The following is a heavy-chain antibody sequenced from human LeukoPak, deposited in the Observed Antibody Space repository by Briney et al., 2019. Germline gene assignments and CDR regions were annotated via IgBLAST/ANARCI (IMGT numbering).Heavy chain of an antibody. CDR1: GFTFSSYS. CDR2: ISSSSSYI. V-gene: IGHV3-21*01. Sequence: GGSLRLSCAASGFTFSSYSMNWVRQAPGKGLEWVSSISSSSSYIYYADSVKGRFTISRDSAKDSLYLQMNSLRAEDTAVYYCATSTGDYGWIEYFQHWGQGTLVTVSS. J-gene: IGHJ1*01. D-gene: IGHD4-17*01. CDR3: ATSTGDYGWIEYFQH.